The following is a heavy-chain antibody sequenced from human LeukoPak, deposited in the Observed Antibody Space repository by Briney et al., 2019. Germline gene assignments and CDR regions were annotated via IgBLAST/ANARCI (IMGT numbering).Heavy chain of an antibody. Sequence: GGSLRLSCAASGYTFSSYWMHGVRQAPGKGLVWVSRIKSDGSSTSYADSVKGRFTISRDNAKNTLYLQMNSLRAEDTAVYYCVLHFDYWGQGTLVTVSS. CDR2: IKSDGSST. CDR3: VLHFDY. CDR1: GYTFSSYW. J-gene: IGHJ4*02. V-gene: IGHV3-74*01. D-gene: IGHD2-15*01.